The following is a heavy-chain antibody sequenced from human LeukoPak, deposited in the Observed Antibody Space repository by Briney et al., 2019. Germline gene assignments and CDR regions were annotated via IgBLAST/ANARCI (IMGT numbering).Heavy chain of an antibody. CDR1: GGSISSYY. CDR3: ARDEAGIAEP. J-gene: IGHJ4*02. V-gene: IGHV4-59*01. CDR2: IYYSGST. D-gene: IGHD6-13*01. Sequence: SETLSLTCIVSGGSISSYYWSWIRQPPGKGLEWIGYIYYSGSTNYNPSLKSRVTISVDTSKNQFSLKLSSVTAADTAVYYCARDEAGIAEPWGQGTLVTVSS.